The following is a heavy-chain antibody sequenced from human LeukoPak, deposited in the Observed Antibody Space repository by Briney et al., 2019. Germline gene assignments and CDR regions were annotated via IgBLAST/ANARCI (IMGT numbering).Heavy chain of an antibody. CDR1: GDSVSSITAA. D-gene: IGHD6-19*01. J-gene: IGHJ6*02. CDR2: TYYRSKWYN. Sequence: SQTLSLTCAISGDSVSSITAAWNWIRQSPSRGLEWLGRTYYRSKWYNDYAVAVKSRITINPDTSKNQFSLQLNSVTPEDTAVYYCARQYSSGWSYYYGLDVWGQGTTVTVSS. V-gene: IGHV6-1*01. CDR3: ARQYSSGWSYYYGLDV.